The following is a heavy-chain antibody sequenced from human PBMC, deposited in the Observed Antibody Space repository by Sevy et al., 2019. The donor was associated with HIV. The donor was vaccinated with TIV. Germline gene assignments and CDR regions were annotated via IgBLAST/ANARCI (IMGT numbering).Heavy chain of an antibody. Sequence: GGCLRLSCAASGFTFSSYGMHWVRQAPGKGLEWVAVIWYDGSNKYYADSVKGRFTISRDNSKNTLYLQMNSLRAVDTAVYYCASDFCSSTNCYYFDYWGQGTLVTVSS. V-gene: IGHV3-33*08. D-gene: IGHD2-2*01. CDR3: ASDFCSSTNCYYFDY. CDR2: IWYDGSNK. CDR1: GFTFSSYG. J-gene: IGHJ4*02.